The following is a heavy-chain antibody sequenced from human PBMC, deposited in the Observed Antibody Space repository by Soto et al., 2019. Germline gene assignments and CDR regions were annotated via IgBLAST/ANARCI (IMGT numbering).Heavy chain of an antibody. Sequence: QVQLVQSGAEVKKPGASVKVSCKTSGYTFTNFGLSWVRQAPGQGLEWMGWISAYNGNTNYAQNFQGRVTMTTDTSTTTASMELRILRSNDTAVYDSARGGTPIDQWGQGTLVTVSS. J-gene: IGHJ4*02. CDR2: ISAYNGNT. CDR1: GYTFTNFG. CDR3: ARGGTPIDQ. V-gene: IGHV1-18*01. D-gene: IGHD3-16*01.